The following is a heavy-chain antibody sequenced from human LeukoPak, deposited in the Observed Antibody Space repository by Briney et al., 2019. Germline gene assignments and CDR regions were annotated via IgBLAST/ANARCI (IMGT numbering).Heavy chain of an antibody. CDR3: AKGVLDYYYYGMDV. Sequence: GGSLRLSCAASGFTFSSYGMHWVRQAPGKGLEWVAFIRYDGSNKYYADSVKGRFTISRDNSKNTLYLQMNSLRAEDTVVYYCAKGVLDYYYYGMDVWGQGTTVTVSS. V-gene: IGHV3-30*02. J-gene: IGHJ6*02. CDR1: GFTFSSYG. CDR2: IRYDGSNK.